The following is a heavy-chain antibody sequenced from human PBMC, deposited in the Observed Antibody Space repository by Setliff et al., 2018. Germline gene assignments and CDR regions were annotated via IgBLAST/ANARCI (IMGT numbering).Heavy chain of an antibody. V-gene: IGHV3-7*03. D-gene: IGHD4-17*01. CDR2: IKQDGSEK. Sequence: LRLSCAASGFTFNNYWMNWVRQAPGKGLEWVANIKQDGSEKYYVDSVKGRFTISRDNAKNSLYLQMNSLRAEDTAVYYCARETYGDFYFDSWGQGTLVTVSS. J-gene: IGHJ4*02. CDR3: ARETYGDFYFDS. CDR1: GFTFNNYW.